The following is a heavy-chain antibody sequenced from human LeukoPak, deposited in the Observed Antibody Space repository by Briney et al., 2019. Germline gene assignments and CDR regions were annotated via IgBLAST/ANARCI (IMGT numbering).Heavy chain of an antibody. J-gene: IGHJ4*02. D-gene: IGHD7-27*01. CDR1: GYTFSSYS. Sequence: GGSLRLSCAASGYTFSSYSMNWVRQAPGKGLQWVSYISSSGSTIYYADSVKGRFTISRDNAKNSLYLQMNSLRAEDTAVYYCARDRTGDPKAYFDYWGQGTLVTVSS. CDR3: ARDRTGDPKAYFDY. CDR2: ISSSGSTI. V-gene: IGHV3-48*04.